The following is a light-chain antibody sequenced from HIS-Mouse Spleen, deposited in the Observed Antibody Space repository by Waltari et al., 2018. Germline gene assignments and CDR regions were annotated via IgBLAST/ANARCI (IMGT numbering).Light chain of an antibody. CDR3: SSYAGSNNSLYV. V-gene: IGLV2-8*01. Sequence: QSALTQPPSASGSPGQSVTISCTGTSSDVGGYNYVSWYQQHPGKAPKRMIYEVSKRPSGVPDRCSGSKSGNTASLTVSGLQAEDEADYYCSSYAGSNNSLYVFGTGTKVTVL. J-gene: IGLJ1*01. CDR1: SSDVGGYNY. CDR2: EVS.